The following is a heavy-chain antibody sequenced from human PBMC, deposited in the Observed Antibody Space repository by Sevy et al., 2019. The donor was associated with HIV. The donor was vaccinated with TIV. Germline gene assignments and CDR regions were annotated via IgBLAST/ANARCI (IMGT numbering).Heavy chain of an antibody. V-gene: IGHV3-23*01. D-gene: IGHD2-8*01. CDR1: GFTFSKYS. Sequence: GGSLRLSCAASGFTFSKYSMSWVRQPPGKGLEWVSTLSFGCGEINHADSVKGRFTISRDNSKNSLYLKMNNLRAEATAVYYCAREGCTKPHDYWGQGTLVTVSS. CDR2: LSFGCGEI. CDR3: AREGCTKPHDY. J-gene: IGHJ4*02.